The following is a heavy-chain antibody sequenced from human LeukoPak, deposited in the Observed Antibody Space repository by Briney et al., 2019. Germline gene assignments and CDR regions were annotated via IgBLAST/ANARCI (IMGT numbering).Heavy chain of an antibody. CDR1: GGSFSGYY. CDR3: ARGRVGSSGWYGRPLAPRSSLDY. CDR2: INHSGCT. Sequence: SETLSLTCAVYGGSFSGYYWSWIRQPPGKGLEWIGEINHSGCTNYNPSLKSRVTISVDTSKNQFSLKLSSVTAADTAVYYCARGRVGSSGWYGRPLAPRSSLDYWGQGTLVTVSS. J-gene: IGHJ4*02. V-gene: IGHV4-34*01. D-gene: IGHD6-19*01.